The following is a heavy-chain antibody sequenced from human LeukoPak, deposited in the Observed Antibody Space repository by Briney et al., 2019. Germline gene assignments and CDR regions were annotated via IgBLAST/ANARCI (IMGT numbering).Heavy chain of an antibody. D-gene: IGHD6-13*01. J-gene: IGHJ4*02. CDR2: INPNSGGT. CDR3: ARADSSSWYYFDY. CDR1: GYTFTGCY. Sequence: ASVKVSCKASGYTFTGCYMHWVRQAPGQGLEWMGWINPNSGGTNYAQKFQGRVTMTRDTSISTAYMELSRLRSDDTAVYYCARADSSSWYYFDYWGQGTLVTVSS. V-gene: IGHV1-2*02.